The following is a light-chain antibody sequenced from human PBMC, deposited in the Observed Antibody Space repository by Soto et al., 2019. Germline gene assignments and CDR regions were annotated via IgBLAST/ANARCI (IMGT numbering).Light chain of an antibody. V-gene: IGLV2-11*01. CDR1: SSDVGSSSL. J-gene: IGLJ2*01. CDR3: CSYAGRFTLI. Sequence: QSALTQPRSVSGSPGQSVTISCTGTSSDVGSSSLVSWFQQHPGKAPRLVICDVTKRPSGVPDRFSGSKSGNTASLTISGLLAEDEADYYCCSYAGRFTLIFGGGTKLTVL. CDR2: DVT.